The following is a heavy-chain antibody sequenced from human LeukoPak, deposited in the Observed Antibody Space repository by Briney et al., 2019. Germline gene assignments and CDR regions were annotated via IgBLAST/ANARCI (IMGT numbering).Heavy chain of an antibody. CDR1: GGTFSSYA. J-gene: IGHJ4*02. Sequence: GASVKVSCKASGGTFSSYAISWVRQAPGQGLEWMGGIIPILGTANYAQKFQGGVTITADESTSTAYMELRSLRSDDTAVYYCARHSERRSPPLYFDYWGQGTLVTVSS. CDR2: IIPILGTA. CDR3: ARHSERRSPPLYFDY. D-gene: IGHD1-1*01. V-gene: IGHV1-69*13.